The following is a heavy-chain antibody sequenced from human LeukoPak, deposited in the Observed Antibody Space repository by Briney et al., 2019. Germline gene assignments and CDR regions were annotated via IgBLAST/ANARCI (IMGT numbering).Heavy chain of an antibody. CDR3: ARNYDSSGYYEYFQH. CDR1: GYSFTDKY. J-gene: IGHJ1*01. Sequence: ASVKVSCKASGYSFTDKYMHWVRQAPGQGLEWMGWINPNSGGTNYAQKFQGRVTMTTDTSMSTAYMELSSLRSEDTAVYYCARNYDSSGYYEYFQHWGQGTLVTVSS. V-gene: IGHV1-2*02. D-gene: IGHD3-22*01. CDR2: INPNSGGT.